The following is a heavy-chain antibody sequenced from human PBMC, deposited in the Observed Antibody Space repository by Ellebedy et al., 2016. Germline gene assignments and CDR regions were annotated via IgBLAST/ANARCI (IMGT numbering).Heavy chain of an antibody. V-gene: IGHV3-30*18. CDR2: ISYDGSNE. CDR1: GFSFRNYW. CDR3: AKDGIFTGGSCYGGRHYYNPMDV. J-gene: IGHJ6*03. Sequence: GGSLRLSXAASGFSFRNYWMSWVRQAPGKGLEWVAVISYDGSNEYYADSVRGRFTISRDRSKKTLYLQIHSLRGEDTAVYYWAKDGIFTGGSCYGGRHYYNPMDVWGRGNTVSVSS. D-gene: IGHD2-15*01.